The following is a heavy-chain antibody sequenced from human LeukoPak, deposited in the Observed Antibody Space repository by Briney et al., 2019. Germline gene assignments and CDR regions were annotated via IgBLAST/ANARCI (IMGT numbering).Heavy chain of an antibody. Sequence: SVKVSCKASGGTFSSYAISWVRQAPGQGLEWMGRIIPIFGTANYAQKFQGRVTITTDESTSTAYMELSSLRSEDTAVYYCAREYDFWSGYYDYWGQGTLVTVSS. CDR3: AREYDFWSGYYDY. CDR2: IIPIFGTA. D-gene: IGHD3-3*01. CDR1: GGTFSSYA. V-gene: IGHV1-69*05. J-gene: IGHJ4*02.